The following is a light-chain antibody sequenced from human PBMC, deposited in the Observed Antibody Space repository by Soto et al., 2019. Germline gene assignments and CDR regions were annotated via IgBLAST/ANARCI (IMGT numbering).Light chain of an antibody. CDR2: NNN. V-gene: IGLV1-44*01. CDR1: SSNIGTNV. Sequence: QSALTQPPSVSGTPGQRVTISCSGSSSNIGTNVVNWYQQFPGTAPKLLIFNNNNRPSGVPDRFSGSKSGSSASLAISGLLPEDEADYYCAGWDESLSGPVFGGGTKVTV. CDR3: AGWDESLSGPV. J-gene: IGLJ3*02.